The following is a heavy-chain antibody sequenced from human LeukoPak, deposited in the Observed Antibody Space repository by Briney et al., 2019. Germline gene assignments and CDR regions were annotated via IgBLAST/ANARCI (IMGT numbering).Heavy chain of an antibody. Sequence: SETLSLTCAVYGGSFSGYYWSWIRQPPGKGLEWIGEINHSGSTNYNPSLKSRVTISVDTSKNQFSLKLSSVTAADTAVYYCARGPDMVRGVRFDYWGQGTLVTVTS. D-gene: IGHD3-10*01. J-gene: IGHJ4*02. V-gene: IGHV4-34*01. CDR3: ARGPDMVRGVRFDY. CDR2: INHSGST. CDR1: GGSFSGYY.